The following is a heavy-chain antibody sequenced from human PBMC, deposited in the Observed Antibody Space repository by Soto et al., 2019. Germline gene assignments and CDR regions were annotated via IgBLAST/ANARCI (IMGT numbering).Heavy chain of an antibody. D-gene: IGHD4-4*01. CDR3: AREGINNYNEYYFDS. V-gene: IGHV3-21*01. CDR1: GFTFSTYS. Sequence: GGSLRLSCAASGFTFSTYSMNWVRQAPGKGLEWVSSISGSGNYTHYADFLRGRFTISRDNAKTSLYLQMNSLRAEDTAVYYCAREGINNYNEYYFDSWGQGPVITFYS. CDR2: ISGSGNYT. J-gene: IGHJ4*02.